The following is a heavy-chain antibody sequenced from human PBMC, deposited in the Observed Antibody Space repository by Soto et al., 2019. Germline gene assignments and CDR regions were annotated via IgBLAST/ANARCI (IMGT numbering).Heavy chain of an antibody. CDR1: GGSISSYY. CDR2: IYYSGST. D-gene: IGHD2-21*02. CDR3: ARSGSYCGGDCYPYYYYGMDV. V-gene: IGHV4-59*01. Sequence: SSETLSLTCTVSGGSISSYYWSWIRQPPGKGLEWIGYIYYSGSTNYNPSLKSRVTISVDTSKNQFSLKLSSVTAADTAVYYCARSGSYCGGDCYPYYYYGMDVWGQGTTVTVSS. J-gene: IGHJ6*02.